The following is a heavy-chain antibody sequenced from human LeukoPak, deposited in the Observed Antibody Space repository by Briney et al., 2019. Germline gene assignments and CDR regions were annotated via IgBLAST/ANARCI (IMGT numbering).Heavy chain of an antibody. Sequence: SETLSLTCSVSGGFISSYYWSWIRQPPGKGLEWIGEINHSGSTNYNPSLKSRVTISVDTSKNQFSLKLSSVTAADTAVYYCARRSRWELLRAFDIWGQGTMVTVSS. V-gene: IGHV4-34*01. CDR1: GGFISSYY. CDR2: INHSGST. D-gene: IGHD1-26*01. CDR3: ARRSRWELLRAFDI. J-gene: IGHJ3*02.